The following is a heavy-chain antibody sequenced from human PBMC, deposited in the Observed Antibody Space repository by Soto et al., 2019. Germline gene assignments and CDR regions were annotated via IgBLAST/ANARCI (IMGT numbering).Heavy chain of an antibody. J-gene: IGHJ6*02. CDR3: AKGRYCSSPSCSTMDV. D-gene: IGHD2-2*01. CDR1: GFTFRSYG. Sequence: GGSLRLSCAASGFTFRSYGMHWVRQAPGKGLEWVAVISYDGSNKYYADSVKGRFTISRDNSKNTLYLQMNSLRAEDTAVYYCAKGRYCSSPSCSTMDVWGQGTTVTVSS. CDR2: ISYDGSNK. V-gene: IGHV3-30*18.